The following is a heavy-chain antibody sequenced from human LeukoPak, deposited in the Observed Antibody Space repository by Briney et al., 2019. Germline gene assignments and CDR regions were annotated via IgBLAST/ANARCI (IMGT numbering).Heavy chain of an antibody. Sequence: SVKVSCKASGGTFSSYAISWVRQAPGQGLEWMGGIIPIFSTANYAQKFQGRVTITADESTSTAYMELSSLRSEDTAVYYCAREYYDFWSGYLYLGSFDPWGQGTLVTVSS. CDR1: GGTFSSYA. J-gene: IGHJ5*02. D-gene: IGHD3-3*01. CDR2: IIPIFSTA. CDR3: AREYYDFWSGYLYLGSFDP. V-gene: IGHV1-69*01.